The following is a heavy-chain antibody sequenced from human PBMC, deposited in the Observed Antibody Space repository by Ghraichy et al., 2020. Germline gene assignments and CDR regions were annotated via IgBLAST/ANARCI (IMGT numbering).Heavy chain of an antibody. D-gene: IGHD2-2*01. Sequence: ETLSLTCVASGFTVSSYYMTWVRQAPGKGLEWVSTIYITGNTFYADSVKGRFTISRDSSKNTVFLQMNSLRAEDTAVYYCARVVVVAAAKDYMDVWGEGTTVTVSS. CDR1: GFTVSSYY. V-gene: IGHV3-66*01. CDR3: ARVVVVAAAKDYMDV. J-gene: IGHJ6*03. CDR2: IYITGNT.